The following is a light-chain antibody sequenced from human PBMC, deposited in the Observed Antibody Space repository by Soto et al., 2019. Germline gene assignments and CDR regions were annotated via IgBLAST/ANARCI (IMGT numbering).Light chain of an antibody. V-gene: IGKV3-11*01. CDR3: QQRSNWLIS. J-gene: IGKJ3*01. Sequence: EIVLTQSPATLSLSPGERATLSCRASQTVSSNFLAWYRQKPGQAPRLLIYDGSHRAAGIPSRFSGSGSGTDFTLTISGLEPEDFAVYYCQQRSNWLISFGPGTKVDI. CDR1: QTVSSN. CDR2: DGS.